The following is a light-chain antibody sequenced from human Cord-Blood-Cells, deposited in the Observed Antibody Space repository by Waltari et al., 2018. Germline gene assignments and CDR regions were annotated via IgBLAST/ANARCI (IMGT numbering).Light chain of an antibody. CDR3: CSYAGSYTV. CDR1: SSDVVGYTY. CDR2: DVS. J-gene: IGLJ7*01. V-gene: IGLV2-11*01. Sequence: QSALTQPRSVSGSPGQSVTISCTGTSSDVVGYTYVSWYQQHPGKAPKLMIYDVSKRPSGVPDRFSGSKSGNTASLTISGLQAEDEADYYCCSYAGSYTVFGGGTQLTVL.